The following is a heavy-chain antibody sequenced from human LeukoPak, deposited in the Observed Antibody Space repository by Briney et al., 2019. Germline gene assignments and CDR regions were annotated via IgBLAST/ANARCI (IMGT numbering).Heavy chain of an antibody. J-gene: IGHJ1*01. CDR2: IYYSGST. CDR1: GGSISSSSYY. D-gene: IGHD4-23*01. CDR3: ARSVVNHEAYFQH. V-gene: IGHV4-39*07. Sequence: SETLSLTCTVSGGSISSSSYYWGWIRQPPGKGLEWIGSIYYSGSTYYNPSLKSRVTISVDTSKNQFSLKLSSVTAADTAVYYCARSVVNHEAYFQHWGQGTLVTVSS.